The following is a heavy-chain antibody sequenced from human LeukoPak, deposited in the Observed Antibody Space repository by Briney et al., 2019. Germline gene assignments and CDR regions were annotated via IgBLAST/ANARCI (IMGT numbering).Heavy chain of an antibody. J-gene: IGHJ4*02. V-gene: IGHV3-11*01. D-gene: IGHD6-19*01. CDR1: GVTFSDYY. CDR3: ARAFSSGSPFDY. CDR2: ISSSGSTI. Sequence: GGSLRLSCAASGVTFSDYYMSWIRQAPGKGLEWVSYISSSGSTIYYADSVKGRFTISRDNAKNSLYLQMNSLRAEDTAVYYCARAFSSGSPFDYWGQGTLVTVSS.